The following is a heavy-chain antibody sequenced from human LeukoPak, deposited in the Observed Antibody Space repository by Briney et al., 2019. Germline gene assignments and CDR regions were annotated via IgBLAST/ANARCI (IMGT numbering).Heavy chain of an antibody. CDR2: IIPIFGTA. Sequence: GASVKVSCKASGGTFSSYAISWVRQAPGQGLEWMGGIIPIFGTANYAQKFQGRVTITADESTSTAYMELSSLRSEDTAVYYCAVNAGTYYYYYMDVWGKGTTVIVSS. V-gene: IGHV1-69*13. J-gene: IGHJ6*03. CDR3: AVNAGTYYYYYMDV. CDR1: GGTFSSYA. D-gene: IGHD6-13*01.